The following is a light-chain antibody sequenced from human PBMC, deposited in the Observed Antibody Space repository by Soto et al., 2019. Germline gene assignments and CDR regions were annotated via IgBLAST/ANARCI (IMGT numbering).Light chain of an antibody. Sequence: DIQMTQSPSSLSASVGDGVTITCRASQDISIYLAWFQLKPGEAPKSLIYAASTLQSGVPSKFSGSGSGTDFTLTISSLQPQDSATYYCQQYNSYPITFGQGTRLEIK. J-gene: IGKJ5*01. CDR3: QQYNSYPIT. CDR1: QDISIY. V-gene: IGKV1-16*02. CDR2: AAS.